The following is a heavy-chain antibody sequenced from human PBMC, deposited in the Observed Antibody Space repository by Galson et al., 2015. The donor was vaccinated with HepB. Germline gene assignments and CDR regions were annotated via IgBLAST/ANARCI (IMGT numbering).Heavy chain of an antibody. J-gene: IGHJ6*02. D-gene: IGHD3-3*01. CDR2: ISGRGGNT. CDR3: AKEWRLESIFGVVIDYYGMDV. Sequence: SLRLSCEASGFTFSGYAMSWVRQAPGKGLEWVSGISGRGGNTHYTDSVKGRFIISRDNSKNTLFLQMNSLRAEDTAVYYCAKEWRLESIFGVVIDYYGMDVWGQGTTVTVSS. V-gene: IGHV3-23*01. CDR1: GFTFSGYA.